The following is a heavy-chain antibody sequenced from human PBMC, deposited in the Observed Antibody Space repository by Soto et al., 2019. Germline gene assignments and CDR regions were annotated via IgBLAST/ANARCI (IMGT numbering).Heavy chain of an antibody. D-gene: IGHD1-1*01. J-gene: IGHJ4*02. Sequence: EVQLVESGGGLVKPGGSLRLSCAASGFSFSTYSMNWVRQAPGKGLEWVSSIIGSSTYIFYADSLKGRLTISRDNGKNSLYLQMNSLRAGDTAVYYCARDVPNWNFDSWGQGTQVTVSS. CDR2: IIGSSTYI. CDR1: GFSFSTYS. CDR3: ARDVPNWNFDS. V-gene: IGHV3-21*03.